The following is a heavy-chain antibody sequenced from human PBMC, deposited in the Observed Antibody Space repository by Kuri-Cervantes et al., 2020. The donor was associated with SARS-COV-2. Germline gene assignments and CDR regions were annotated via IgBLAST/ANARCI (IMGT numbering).Heavy chain of an antibody. J-gene: IGHJ5*02. CDR3: ARGEGVRGLMVVFRWRGAGPLDL. Sequence: ASVKVSCKASGYTFTGYYMHWVRRAPGQGLEWMGCINPYTGGTQYAQKFQGWVTLTRDTSLSTAFMELSRLTSDDTALYYCARGEGVRGLMVVFRWRGAGPLDLWGQGSPVTVSS. V-gene: IGHV1-2*04. CDR1: GYTFTGYY. D-gene: IGHD3-10*01. CDR2: INPYTGGT.